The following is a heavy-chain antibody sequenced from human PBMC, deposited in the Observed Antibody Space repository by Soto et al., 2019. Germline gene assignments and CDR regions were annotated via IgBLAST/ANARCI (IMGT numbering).Heavy chain of an antibody. CDR2: INPANGDA. CDR3: ATEITRAYYYYGMDV. J-gene: IGHJ6*02. V-gene: IGHV1-2*02. CDR1: GYTFSGFY. Sequence: ASVKVSCKASGYTFSGFYIHWVRQAPGQGLESMGWINPANGDANYAQKFQGRVTMTRDTSTSTAYMELSRLRSDDTAVYYCATEITRAYYYYGMDVWGQGTTVTVSS.